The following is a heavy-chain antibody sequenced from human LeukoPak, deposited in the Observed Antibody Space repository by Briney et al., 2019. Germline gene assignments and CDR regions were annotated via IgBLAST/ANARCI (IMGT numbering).Heavy chain of an antibody. CDR3: AKGGSSSWDYFDS. CDR2: LTPSGSST. V-gene: IGHV3-23*01. D-gene: IGHD6-13*01. Sequence: GTLRLSCAASGFTFSSYGMSWVRQAPGKGLEWVSALTPSGSSTYHADSVKGRFTFSRDNSKNTLYLQMNSLRVEDTAIYYCAKGGSSSWDYFDSWGQGTLVTVIS. CDR1: GFTFSSYG. J-gene: IGHJ4*02.